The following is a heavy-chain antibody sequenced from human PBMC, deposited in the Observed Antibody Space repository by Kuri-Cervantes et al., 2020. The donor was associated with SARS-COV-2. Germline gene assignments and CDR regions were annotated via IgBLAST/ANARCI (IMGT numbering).Heavy chain of an antibody. Sequence: GESLKISCAASHFTFSSYAFHWVRQAPGQGLEWVAAISYDGNNKYFADSVRGRFTVSRDNSKNTLYLEMDGLRPEDTAVYYCARESSGGSGSFYYYGMDVWGQGTTVTVSS. V-gene: IGHV3-30*04. CDR1: HFTFSSYA. D-gene: IGHD3-10*01. CDR2: ISYDGNNK. CDR3: ARESSGGSGSFYYYGMDV. J-gene: IGHJ6*02.